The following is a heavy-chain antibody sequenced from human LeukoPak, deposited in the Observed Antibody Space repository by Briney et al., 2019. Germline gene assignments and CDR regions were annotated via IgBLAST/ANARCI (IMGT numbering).Heavy chain of an antibody. J-gene: IGHJ4*02. D-gene: IGHD5-24*01. V-gene: IGHV4-30-4*08. CDR2: IYYSGST. Sequence: SETLSLTCTVSGDSITRNTYYWVWIRQPPGKGLEWIGYIYYSGSTYYNPSLKSRVTISVDTSKNQFSLKLSSVTAADTAVYYCARARDGFLDYWGQGTLVTVSS. CDR1: GDSITRNTYY. CDR3: ARARDGFLDY.